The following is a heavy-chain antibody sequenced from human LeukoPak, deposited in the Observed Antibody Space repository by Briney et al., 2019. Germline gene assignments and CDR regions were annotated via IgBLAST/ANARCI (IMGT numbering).Heavy chain of an antibody. CDR2: IYYSGST. J-gene: IGHJ4*02. V-gene: IGHV4-59*01. Sequence: KASETLSLTCTVSGGSISSYYWGWIRQPPGKGLEWIGYIYYSGSTNYNPSLKSRVTISVDTSKNQFSLKLSSVTAADTAVYYCARGSLLEWSYFDYWGQGTLVTVSS. D-gene: IGHD3-3*01. CDR3: ARGSLLEWSYFDY. CDR1: GGSISSYY.